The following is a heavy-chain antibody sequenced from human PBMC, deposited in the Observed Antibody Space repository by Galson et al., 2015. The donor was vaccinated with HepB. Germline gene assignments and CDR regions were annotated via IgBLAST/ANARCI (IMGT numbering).Heavy chain of an antibody. J-gene: IGHJ4*02. V-gene: IGHV3-30*18. CDR1: GFTFSSYV. CDR3: AKEGLDPFFDY. Sequence: SLRLSCAASGFTFSSYVMHWVRQAPGKGLEWVAVISYDGSNKYYADSVKGRFTISRDNSKNTLYLQMNSLRAEDTAVYYCAKEGLDPFFDYWGQGTLVTVSS. CDR2: ISYDGSNK.